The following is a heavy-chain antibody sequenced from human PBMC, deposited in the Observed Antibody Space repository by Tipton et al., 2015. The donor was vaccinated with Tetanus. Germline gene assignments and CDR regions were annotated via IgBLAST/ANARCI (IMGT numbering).Heavy chain of an antibody. CDR3: ARLREIVSRSGWSFDY. V-gene: IGHV4-39*02. J-gene: IGHJ4*02. CDR1: GDSMSGSAHY. Sequence: GLVKPSETLTLTCIVSGDSMSGSAHYGAWVRQSPGKGLEWIGSINYSGRTYYSPSLKSRVTMSVDTSKKDFSVRLGSVTAADTAVYFCARLREIVSRSGWSFDYWGQGVLVTVSS. D-gene: IGHD5/OR15-5a*01. CDR2: INYSGRT.